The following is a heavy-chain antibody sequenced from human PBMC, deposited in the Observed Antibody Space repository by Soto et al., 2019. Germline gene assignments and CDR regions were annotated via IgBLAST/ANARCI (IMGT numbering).Heavy chain of an antibody. Sequence: SETLSLTGTVSGGSISSYYWSWIRQPPGKGLEWIGYIYNSGSTNYNPSLKSRVTISVDTSKNQFSLKLSSVTAADTAVYYCAYGDSRGPFDSWGQGTLVTVSS. V-gene: IGHV4-59*01. D-gene: IGHD4-17*01. J-gene: IGHJ4*02. CDR2: IYNSGST. CDR3: AYGDSRGPFDS. CDR1: GGSISSYY.